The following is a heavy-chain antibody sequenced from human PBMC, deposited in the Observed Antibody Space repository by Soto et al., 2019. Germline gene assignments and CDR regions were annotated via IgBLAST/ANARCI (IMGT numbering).Heavy chain of an antibody. CDR3: ARDDFYYDSSGYSD. J-gene: IGHJ4*02. V-gene: IGHV3-33*01. CDR1: GFTFSSYG. D-gene: IGHD3-22*01. Sequence: GGSLRLSCAASGFTFSSYGMHWVRQAPGKGLEWVAVIWYDGSNKYYADSVKGRFTISRDNSKNTLYLQMNSLRAEDTAVYYCARDDFYYDSSGYSDWGQGTLVTVSS. CDR2: IWYDGSNK.